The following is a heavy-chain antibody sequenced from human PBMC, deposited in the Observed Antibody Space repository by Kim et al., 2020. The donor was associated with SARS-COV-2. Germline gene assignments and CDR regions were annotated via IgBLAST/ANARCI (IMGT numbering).Heavy chain of an antibody. V-gene: IGHV7-4-1*02. J-gene: IGHJ4*02. CDR2: INTNTGNP. D-gene: IGHD4-17*01. Sequence: ASVKVSCKASGYTFTSYAMNWVRQAPGQGLEWMGWINTNTGNPTYAQGFTGRFVFSLDTSVSTAYLQISSLKAEDTAVYYCARDTTTGYLSAYFRAFDYWGQGPLVTVSS. CDR1: GYTFTSYA. CDR3: ARDTTTGYLSAYFRAFDY.